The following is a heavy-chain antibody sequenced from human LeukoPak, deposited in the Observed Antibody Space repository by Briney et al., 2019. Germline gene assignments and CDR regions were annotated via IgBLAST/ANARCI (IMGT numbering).Heavy chain of an antibody. Sequence: SVKVSCKTSGGTFNNSAISWVRQAPGQGLEWLGGIMPLFGTAGYAQKCQGRVTITKDESTRTVYLELTSLTSDDTAVYYCARDVHGDYGSGWFDPWGQGTLVSVSS. CDR3: ARDVHGDYGSGWFDP. D-gene: IGHD4-17*01. V-gene: IGHV1-69*05. CDR2: IMPLFGTA. CDR1: GGTFNNSA. J-gene: IGHJ5*02.